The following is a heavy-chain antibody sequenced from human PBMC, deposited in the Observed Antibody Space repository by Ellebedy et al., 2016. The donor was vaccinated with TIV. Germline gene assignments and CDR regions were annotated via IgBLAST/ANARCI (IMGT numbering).Heavy chain of an antibody. CDR2: IYHSGST. D-gene: IGHD3-22*01. J-gene: IGHJ3*02. CDR1: GDSISSTIW. CDR3: ARMNYYDSRGYQTRVFDI. Sequence: MPGGSLRLSCAVSGDSISSTIWWSWVRQPPGKGLQWIGEIYHSGSTNYNPSLKRRVTISVDTAKNQFSLKLTSVTAADTAVYFCARMNYYDSRGYQTRVFDIWGQGTMVTVSS. V-gene: IGHV4-4*01.